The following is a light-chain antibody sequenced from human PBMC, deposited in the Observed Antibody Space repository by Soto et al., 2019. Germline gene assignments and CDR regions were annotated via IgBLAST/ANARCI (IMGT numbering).Light chain of an antibody. CDR3: QEYNSNWT. CDR1: QSISKY. J-gene: IGKJ1*01. V-gene: IGKV1-5*03. CDR2: KAS. Sequence: DIQMTQSPSTLSASVGDRVTITCRVSQSISKYLAWYQQKPGKAPKLLIYKASSLESGVPSRFSGSGSGTEFTLTISSLQPDDFGTYYCQEYNSNWTFGQGTKVDIK.